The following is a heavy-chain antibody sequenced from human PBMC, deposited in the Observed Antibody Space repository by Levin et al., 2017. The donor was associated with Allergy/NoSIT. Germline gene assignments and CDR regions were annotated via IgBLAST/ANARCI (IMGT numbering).Heavy chain of an antibody. D-gene: IGHD3-3*01. CDR2: TYYRSKWYN. J-gene: IGHJ4*02. V-gene: IGHV6-1*01. CDR3: ARGRSQPPRYYDFWSGQSHFDY. CDR1: GDSVSSNSAA. Sequence: SQTLSLTCAISGDSVSSNSAAWNWIRQSPSRGLEWLGRTYYRSKWYNDYAVSVKSRITINPDTSKNQFSLQLNSVTPEDTAVYYCARGRSQPPRYYDFWSGQSHFDYWGQGTLVTVSS.